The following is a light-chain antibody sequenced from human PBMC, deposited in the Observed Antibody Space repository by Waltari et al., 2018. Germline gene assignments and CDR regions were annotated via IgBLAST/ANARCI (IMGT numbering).Light chain of an antibody. J-gene: IGKJ4*01. Sequence: EIVLTQSLATLSLSPGERGTLSCRASQSVSSFLTWFQQKPGQAPRLLIYDASKRATGIPARFSGSGSVTDFTLTISSLEPEDFAVYYCQQRSNWPLTFGGGTKVEFK. V-gene: IGKV3-11*01. CDR3: QQRSNWPLT. CDR2: DAS. CDR1: QSVSSF.